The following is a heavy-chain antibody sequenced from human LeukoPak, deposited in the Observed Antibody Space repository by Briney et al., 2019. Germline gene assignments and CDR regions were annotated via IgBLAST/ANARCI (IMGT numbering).Heavy chain of an antibody. CDR3: AREKVVMGFDP. Sequence: AFELGSAMGCRETFRGCVLIWVGQVSLQRLEWMGWMNPNSGNTGYAQKFQGRVTMTRNTSISTAYMELSSLRSEDTAVYYCAREKVVMGFDPWGQGTLVTVSS. CDR1: RETFRGCV. CDR2: MNPNSGNT. D-gene: IGHD3-22*01. V-gene: IGHV1-8*01. J-gene: IGHJ5*02.